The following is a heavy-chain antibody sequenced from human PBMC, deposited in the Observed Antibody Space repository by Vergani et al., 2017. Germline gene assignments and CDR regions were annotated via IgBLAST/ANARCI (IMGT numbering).Heavy chain of an antibody. Sequence: QVQLVQSGAEVKKPGASVKVSCKASGYTFTGYYMHWVRQAPGQGLEWMGWINPNSGGTNYAQKVQGRVTMTRDTSISTAYMELSRLRSDDTAVYYCARAPHAIAVAGTAFDYWGQGTLVTVSS. V-gene: IGHV1-2*02. CDR1: GYTFTGYY. J-gene: IGHJ4*02. CDR2: INPNSGGT. D-gene: IGHD6-19*01. CDR3: ARAPHAIAVAGTAFDY.